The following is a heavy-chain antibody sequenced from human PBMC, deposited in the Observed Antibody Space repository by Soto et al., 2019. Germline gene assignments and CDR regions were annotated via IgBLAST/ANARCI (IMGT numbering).Heavy chain of an antibody. Sequence: GGSLRLSCAASGFTFDDYAMHWVRQAPGKGLEWVSGISWNGGSTYFADSVKGRFTISRGNSENTLYLQMNSLRAEDTAVYYCAKANDFWSGARNYFDYWGQGTLVTVSS. CDR2: ISWNGGST. D-gene: IGHD3-3*01. J-gene: IGHJ4*02. CDR1: GFTFDDYA. V-gene: IGHV3-23*01. CDR3: AKANDFWSGARNYFDY.